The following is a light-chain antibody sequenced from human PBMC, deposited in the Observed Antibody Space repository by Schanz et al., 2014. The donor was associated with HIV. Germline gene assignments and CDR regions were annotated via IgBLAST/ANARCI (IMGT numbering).Light chain of an antibody. CDR1: SSDVGGYNY. CDR3: SSHAGSDNVGI. J-gene: IGLJ2*01. V-gene: IGLV2-8*01. Sequence: QSALTQPPSASGSPGQSVTISCAGTSSDVGGYNYVSWYQQHPGKAPKLMIYDVSNRPSGVSNRFSGSKSGNTASLTVSGLQAEDEADYYCSSHAGSDNVGIFGGGTKPTVL. CDR2: DVS.